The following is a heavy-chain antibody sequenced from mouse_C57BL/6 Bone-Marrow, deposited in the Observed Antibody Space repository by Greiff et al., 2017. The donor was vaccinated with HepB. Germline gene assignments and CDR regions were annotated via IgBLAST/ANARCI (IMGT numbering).Heavy chain of an antibody. J-gene: IGHJ2*01. CDR3: ARNWGWLPYFSFDY. V-gene: IGHV2-2*01. D-gene: IGHD2-3*01. CDR2: IWSGGST. CDR1: GFSLTSYG. Sequence: VQLVESGPGLVQPSQSLSITCTVSGFSLTSYGVHWVRQSPGKGLEWLGVIWSGGSTDYNAAFISRLSISKDNSKSQVFFKMNRLQADDTAIYYCARNWGWLPYFSFDYWGQGTTLTVSS.